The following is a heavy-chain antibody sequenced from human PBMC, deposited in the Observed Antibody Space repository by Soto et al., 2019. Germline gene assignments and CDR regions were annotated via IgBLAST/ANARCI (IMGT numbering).Heavy chain of an antibody. V-gene: IGHV1-18*01. CDR3: ARRLDYCSSTSCYKYYYYYYYMDV. Sequence: QVQLVQSGAEVKKPGASVKVSCKASGYTFTSYGISWVRQAPGQGLEWMGWISAYNGNTNYAQKLQGRGTMTTDTSTSTAYMELRSLRSDDTAVYYCARRLDYCSSTSCYKYYYYYYYMDVWGKGTTVTVSS. CDR2: ISAYNGNT. CDR1: GYTFTSYG. J-gene: IGHJ6*03. D-gene: IGHD2-2*02.